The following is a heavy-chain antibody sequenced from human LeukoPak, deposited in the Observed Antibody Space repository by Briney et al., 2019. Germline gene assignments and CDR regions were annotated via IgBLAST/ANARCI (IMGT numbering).Heavy chain of an antibody. D-gene: IGHD6-13*01. J-gene: IGHJ1*01. Sequence: GGSLKLSCAASGFTFSSYGMHWVRQAPGKGLEWVAFIRFDANNKYYADSVKGRFTISRDNSKNTLFVQMNSLRAEDTAVYYCASARGQQLVLFQHWGQGTLVTVSS. CDR2: IRFDANNK. V-gene: IGHV3-30*02. CDR3: ASARGQQLVLFQH. CDR1: GFTFSSYG.